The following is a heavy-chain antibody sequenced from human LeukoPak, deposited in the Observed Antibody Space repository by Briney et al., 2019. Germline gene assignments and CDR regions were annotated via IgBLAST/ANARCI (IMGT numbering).Heavy chain of an antibody. D-gene: IGHD3-10*01. CDR1: GFTFSDYY. CDR2: ISSNGSTI. V-gene: IGHV3-11*01. CDR3: ARSRRRGWFDP. Sequence: GGSLRLSCAASGFTFSDYYMSWIRQAPGKGPEWVSYISSNGSTIYYADSVKGRFTISRDNAKNSLYLQMNSLRAEDTAVYYCARSRRRGWFDPWGQGTLVTVSS. J-gene: IGHJ5*02.